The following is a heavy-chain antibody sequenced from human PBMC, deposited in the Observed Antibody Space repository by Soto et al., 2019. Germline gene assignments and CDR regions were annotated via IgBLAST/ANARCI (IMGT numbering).Heavy chain of an antibody. CDR2: ISSDGDNT. Sequence: GGSLRLSCSASGFTFNIYAMHWVRQAPGKGLEYVSGISSDGDNTCYADSVKGRFIISRDNSKNTLYLQMSSLRAEDTAVYYCVKDSRPMIVVAHFDHWGQGTLVTAPQ. J-gene: IGHJ4*02. CDR3: VKDSRPMIVVAHFDH. D-gene: IGHD3-22*01. CDR1: GFTFNIYA. V-gene: IGHV3-64D*08.